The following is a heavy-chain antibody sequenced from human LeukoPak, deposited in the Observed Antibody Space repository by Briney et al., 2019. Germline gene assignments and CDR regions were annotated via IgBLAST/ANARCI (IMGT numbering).Heavy chain of an antibody. CDR2: ISYDESNE. CDR3: AKVRYSYGSGISSRYYFDS. V-gene: IGHV3-30*18. D-gene: IGHD3-10*01. J-gene: IGHJ4*02. CDR1: GFTFSNFA. Sequence: GRSLRLSCAVSGFTFSNFAMHWVRQAPGKGLEWVTIISYDESNEYYADSVKGRFTISRDNSKNTLYLQMNSLRPEDTAVYYCAKVRYSYGSGISSRYYFDSWGQGTLVTVSS.